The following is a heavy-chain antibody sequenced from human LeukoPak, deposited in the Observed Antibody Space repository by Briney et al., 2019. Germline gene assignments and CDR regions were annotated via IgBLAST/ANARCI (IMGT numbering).Heavy chain of an antibody. D-gene: IGHD2-15*01. CDR1: GYTLSVIS. Sequence: ASVKLSCTVSGYTLSVISIHWVRQPPGNGLEWVGSFNPEDGETYSAQTFQGRLILTEDRSTDTAYMELRTLTSEDTAVFYCAASFLLFSLDFDYWGQGTLVTVSS. V-gene: IGHV1-24*01. CDR3: AASFLLFSLDFDY. CDR2: FNPEDGET. J-gene: IGHJ4*02.